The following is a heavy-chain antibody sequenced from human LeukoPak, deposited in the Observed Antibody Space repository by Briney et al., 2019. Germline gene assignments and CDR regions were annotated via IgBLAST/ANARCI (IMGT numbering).Heavy chain of an antibody. Sequence: PSETLSLTCTVSGGSISSGDYYWSWIRQPPGKGLGWIGYIYYSGSTYYNPSLKSRVTISVDTSKNQFSLKLSSVTAADTAVYYCASSRIPTGDAATYQNDAFDIWGQGTMVTVSS. J-gene: IGHJ3*02. CDR1: GGSISSGDYY. D-gene: IGHD6-25*01. CDR3: ASSRIPTGDAATYQNDAFDI. V-gene: IGHV4-30-4*02. CDR2: IYYSGST.